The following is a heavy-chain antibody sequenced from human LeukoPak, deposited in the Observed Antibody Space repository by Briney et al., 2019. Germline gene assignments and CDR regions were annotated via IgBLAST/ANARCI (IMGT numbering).Heavy chain of an antibody. V-gene: IGHV1-2*02. CDR2: INPNSGGT. CDR3: ASLSGYDPQGHDY. D-gene: IGHD5-12*01. CDR1: GYTFTGYY. Sequence: ASVKVSCKASGYTFTGYYMHWVRQAPGQGLEWMGWINPNSGGTNYAQKFQGRGTMTRDTPISTAYMELSRLRSDDTAVYYCASLSGYDPQGHDYWGQGTLVTVSS. J-gene: IGHJ4*02.